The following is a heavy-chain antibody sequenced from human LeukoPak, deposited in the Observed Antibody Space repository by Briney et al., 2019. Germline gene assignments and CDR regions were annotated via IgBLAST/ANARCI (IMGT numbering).Heavy chain of an antibody. CDR3: ARKSRGYSXGPFDY. D-gene: IGHD5-18*01. J-gene: IGHJ4*02. CDR2: ISWNSGSI. CDR1: GFTFDDYA. Sequence: PGRSLRLSCAASGFTFDDYAMHWVRQAPGKGLEWVSGISWNSGSIGYADSVKGRFTISRDNAKNSLYLQMNSLRAEDTAVYYCARKSRGYSXGPFDYWGQGTLVTVSS. V-gene: IGHV3-9*01.